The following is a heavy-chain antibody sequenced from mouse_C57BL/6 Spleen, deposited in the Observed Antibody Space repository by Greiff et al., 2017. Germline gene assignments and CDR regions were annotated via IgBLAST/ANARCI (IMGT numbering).Heavy chain of an antibody. CDR2: IYPSDSET. Sequence: QVQLQQPGAELVRPGSSVKLSCKASGYTFTSYWMDWVKQRPGQGLEWIGNIYPSDSETHYNQKFKDKATLTVDKSSSTAYMQLSSLTSEDSAVYYCSRDGRRWDRGYFDVWGTGTTVTVSS. V-gene: IGHV1-61*01. J-gene: IGHJ1*03. CDR3: SRDGRRWDRGYFDV. CDR1: GYTFTSYW. D-gene: IGHD4-1*01.